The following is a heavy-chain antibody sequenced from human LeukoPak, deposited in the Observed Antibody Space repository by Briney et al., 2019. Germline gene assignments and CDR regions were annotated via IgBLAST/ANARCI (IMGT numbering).Heavy chain of an antibody. D-gene: IGHD5-18*01. Sequence: SETLSLTCAVYGGSFSGYYWSWIRQPPGKGLEWIGEINHSGSTNYNPSLKSRVTISVDTSKNQFSLKLSSVTAADTAVYYCASAAMCIHPSLDYWGQGTLVTASS. CDR3: ASAAMCIHPSLDY. CDR1: GGSFSGYY. CDR2: INHSGST. J-gene: IGHJ4*02. V-gene: IGHV4-34*01.